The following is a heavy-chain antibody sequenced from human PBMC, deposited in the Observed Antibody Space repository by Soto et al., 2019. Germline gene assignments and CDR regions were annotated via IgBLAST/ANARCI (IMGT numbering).Heavy chain of an antibody. D-gene: IGHD3-22*01. J-gene: IGHJ4*02. CDR1: GGTFSSYA. CDR2: IIPIFGTA. CDR3: ARGQGPGYYDSSGYPFDY. Sequence: AASVKVSCKASGGTFSSYAISWVRQAPGQGLEWMGGIIPIFGTANYAQKFQGRVTITADESTSTAYMELSSLRSEDTAVYYCARGQGPGYYDSSGYPFDYWGQGTLVTVSS. V-gene: IGHV1-69*13.